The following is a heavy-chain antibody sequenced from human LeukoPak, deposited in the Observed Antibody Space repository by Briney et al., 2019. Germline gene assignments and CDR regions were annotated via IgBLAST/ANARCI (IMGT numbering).Heavy chain of an antibody. J-gene: IGHJ5*02. CDR1: GGSISSYY. D-gene: IGHD2-21*01. V-gene: IGHV4-4*07. Sequence: SETLSLTXTVSGGSISSYYWSWIRQPAGKGLEWIGRIYTSGSTNYNPSLKSRVTMSVDTSKNQFSLKLSSVTAADTAVYYCARSPGSDCYECNWFDPWGQGTLVTVSS. CDR2: IYTSGST. CDR3: ARSPGSDCYECNWFDP.